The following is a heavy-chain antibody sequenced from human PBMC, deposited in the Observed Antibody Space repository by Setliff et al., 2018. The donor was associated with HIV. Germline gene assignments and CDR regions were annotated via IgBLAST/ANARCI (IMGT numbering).Heavy chain of an antibody. CDR3: ARTLPQYTNLFDY. CDR2: MNPNSGNT. V-gene: IGHV1-8*02. Sequence: ASVKVSCKASGYTFTSYDINWVRQATGQGLEWMGWMNPNSGNTGYAQKFQGRVTMTRDTSISTAYMELSRLRSDDTAVYYCARTLPQYTNLFDYWGQGTLVTVSS. D-gene: IGHD5-18*01. J-gene: IGHJ4*02. CDR1: GYTFTSYD.